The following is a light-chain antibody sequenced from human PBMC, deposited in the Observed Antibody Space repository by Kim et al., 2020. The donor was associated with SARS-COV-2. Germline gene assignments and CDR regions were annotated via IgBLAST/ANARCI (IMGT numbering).Light chain of an antibody. CDR1: SLRSYY. J-gene: IGLJ1*01. CDR3: NSRDSSGNHHYV. CDR2: SKN. Sequence: SSELTQDPAVSVALGQTVRITCQGDSLRSYYASWYQQKQGQAPVLVIYSKNNRPSGISDRFSGSSSGNTASLTITGAQAEDEADYYCNSRDSSGNHHYVF. V-gene: IGLV3-19*01.